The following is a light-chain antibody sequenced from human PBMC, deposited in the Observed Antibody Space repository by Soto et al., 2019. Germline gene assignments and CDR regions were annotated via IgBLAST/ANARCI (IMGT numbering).Light chain of an antibody. Sequence: QSVLTQPASVSGSPGQSITISCTGTSSDVGSYNLVSWYQQHPGKAPKLMIYEVSKRPSGVSNRFSGSKSGNTASLTISGLQAEDEADYYCCSYAGSSTWVFGGGTKQTVL. V-gene: IGLV2-23*02. CDR2: EVS. CDR3: CSYAGSSTWV. CDR1: SSDVGSYNL. J-gene: IGLJ3*02.